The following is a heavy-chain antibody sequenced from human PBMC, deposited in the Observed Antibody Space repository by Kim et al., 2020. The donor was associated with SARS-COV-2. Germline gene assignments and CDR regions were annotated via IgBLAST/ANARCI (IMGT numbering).Heavy chain of an antibody. CDR3: ARAHPGPLLWFGRNYYGM. Sequence: SETLSLTCAVYGGSFSGYYLSWIRQPPGKGLEWIGEINHSGSTNYNPSLKSRVTISVDTSKNQFSLKLSSVTAADTAVYYCARAHPGPLLWFGRNYYGM. J-gene: IGHJ6*01. D-gene: IGHD3-10*01. V-gene: IGHV4-34*01. CDR1: GGSFSGYY. CDR2: INHSGST.